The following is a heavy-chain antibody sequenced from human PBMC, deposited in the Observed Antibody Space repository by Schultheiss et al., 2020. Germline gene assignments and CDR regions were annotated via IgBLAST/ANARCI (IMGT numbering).Heavy chain of an antibody. CDR1: GDTVSSNSAA. CDR3: VNGGELYRAPFDY. Sequence: SQTLSLTCAISGDTVSSNSAAWNWIRQSPSRGLEWLGRTYYRSKWYSDYAVSVKSRIIINPDTSKNQFSLQLNSVTPGDTAVYYCVNGGELYRAPFDYWGQGTLVTVSS. D-gene: IGHD1-7*01. V-gene: IGHV6-1*01. CDR2: TYYRSKWYS. J-gene: IGHJ4*02.